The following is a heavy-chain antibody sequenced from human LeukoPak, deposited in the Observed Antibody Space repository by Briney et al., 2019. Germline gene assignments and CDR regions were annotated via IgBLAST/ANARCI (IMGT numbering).Heavy chain of an antibody. CDR3: ARDRGGSYSIDY. V-gene: IGHV1-46*01. CDR1: GYTLTELS. D-gene: IGHD1-26*01. Sequence: ASVKVSCKVSGYTLTELSMHWVRQAPGQGLEWMGIINCGDGYTNYAQKFQGRVSVTSDTSTSTIYMELSSLRAEDTAIYYCARDRGGSYSIDYWGQGTLVTVSS. CDR2: INCGDGYT. J-gene: IGHJ4*02.